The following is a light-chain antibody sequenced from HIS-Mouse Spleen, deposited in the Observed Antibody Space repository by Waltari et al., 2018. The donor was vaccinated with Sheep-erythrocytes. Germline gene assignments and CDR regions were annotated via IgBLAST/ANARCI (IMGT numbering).Light chain of an antibody. CDR1: SSDVGGYNY. J-gene: IGLJ3*02. CDR2: EVS. V-gene: IGLV2-8*01. CDR3: SSYAGSNNWV. Sequence: QSALTQPPSASGSPGQSATISCTGTSSDVGGYNYVSWYQQHPGKAPKLMIYEVSKRPSGVPDRFSGSKSGNTASLTVSGLQAEDEADYYCSSYAGSNNWVFGGGTK.